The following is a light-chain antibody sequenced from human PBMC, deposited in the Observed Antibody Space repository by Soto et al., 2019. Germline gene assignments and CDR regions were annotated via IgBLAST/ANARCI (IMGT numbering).Light chain of an antibody. Sequence: QSVLTQPRSVSESPGQSVTISCTGTSSGVGNNNYVSWYQQNPGKAPRLMIYDVSQRPSGVPDRFSGSKSGNTASLTISGLQPEDEADYYCCSYEDTLYFFGTGTKV. CDR2: DVS. V-gene: IGLV2-11*01. CDR3: CSYEDTLYF. CDR1: SSGVGNNNY. J-gene: IGLJ1*01.